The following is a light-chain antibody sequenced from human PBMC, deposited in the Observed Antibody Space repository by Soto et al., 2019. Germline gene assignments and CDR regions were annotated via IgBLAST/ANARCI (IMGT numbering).Light chain of an antibody. J-gene: IGKJ1*01. CDR2: GAS. Sequence: ETVLTQSPGTLSLSPGERATLSCRASQSVSSSDLAWYQQKPGQAPRLLIYGASRRATGLPDRFSGSGSGTDFTLTISRLEPEDFAVYYCQQYGRSPPSWTFGQGTKVEIK. V-gene: IGKV3-20*01. CDR1: QSVSSSD. CDR3: QQYGRSPPSWT.